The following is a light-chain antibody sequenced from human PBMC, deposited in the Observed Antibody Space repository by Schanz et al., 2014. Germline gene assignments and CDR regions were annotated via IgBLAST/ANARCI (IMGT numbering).Light chain of an antibody. J-gene: IGKJ1*01. Sequence: DIVMTQSPATLSVSPGERVTLSCRASQSLSTNLAWYQLKPGQAPRLLIYDASNRATGIPARFSGSGSGTDFTLTISRLEPEDFAVYYCQQYDNWWTFGPGTKVEVK. CDR1: QSLSTN. CDR3: QQYDNWWT. CDR2: DAS. V-gene: IGKV3D-15*01.